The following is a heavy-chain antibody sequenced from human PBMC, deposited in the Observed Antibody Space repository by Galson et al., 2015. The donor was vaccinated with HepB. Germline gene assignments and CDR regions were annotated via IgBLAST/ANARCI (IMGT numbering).Heavy chain of an antibody. D-gene: IGHD3-10*01. J-gene: IGHJ6*02. V-gene: IGHV5-51*01. CDR3: ARSGVTMVRGVLHYYYYGMDV. Sequence: QSGAEVKKPGESLKISCKGSGYSFTSYWIGWVRQMPGKGLEWMGIIYPGDSDTRYSPSFQGQVTISADKSISTAYLQWSSLKASDTAMYYCARSGVTMVRGVLHYYYYGMDVWGQGTTVTVSS. CDR1: GYSFTSYW. CDR2: IYPGDSDT.